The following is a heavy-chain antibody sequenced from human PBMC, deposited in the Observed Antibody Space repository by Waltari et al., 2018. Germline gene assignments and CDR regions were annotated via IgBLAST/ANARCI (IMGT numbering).Heavy chain of an antibody. CDR3: ARDAVDYYYMDV. CDR2: ISSSSSYI. CDR1: GFTFSSYS. V-gene: IGHV3-21*01. Sequence: EVQLVESGGGLVKPGGSLRLSCAASGFTFSSYSMNWVHQAPGKGLEWVSSISSSSSYIYYADSVKGRFTISRDNAKNSLYLQMNSLRAEDTAVYYCARDAVDYYYMDVWGKGTTVTVSS. D-gene: IGHD2-2*01. J-gene: IGHJ6*03.